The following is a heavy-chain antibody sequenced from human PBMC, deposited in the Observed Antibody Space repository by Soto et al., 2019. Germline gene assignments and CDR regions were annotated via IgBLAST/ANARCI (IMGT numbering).Heavy chain of an antibody. CDR3: AKDTALSHYYGMDV. Sequence: LRLCCAAYGFTFSSYGMHCVLQAPGKGLEWVAVISYDGSNKYYADSVKGRFTISRDNSKNTLYLQMNSLRAEDTAVYYCAKDTALSHYYGMDVWGQGTTVTFSS. CDR1: GFTFSSYG. CDR2: ISYDGSNK. D-gene: IGHD5-18*01. V-gene: IGHV3-30*18. J-gene: IGHJ6*02.